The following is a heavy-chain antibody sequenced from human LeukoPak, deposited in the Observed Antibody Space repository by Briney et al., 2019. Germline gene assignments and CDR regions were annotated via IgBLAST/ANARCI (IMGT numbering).Heavy chain of an antibody. CDR3: AKGSWNDDAFDI. Sequence: GGSLRLSCAASGFTFSSYGMHWVRQAPGKGLEWVAVISYDGSNKYYADSVKGRLTISRDNSKNTLYLQMNSLRAEDTAVYYCAKGSWNDDAFDIWGQGTMVTVSS. D-gene: IGHD1-1*01. CDR1: GFTFSSYG. CDR2: ISYDGSNK. J-gene: IGHJ3*02. V-gene: IGHV3-30*18.